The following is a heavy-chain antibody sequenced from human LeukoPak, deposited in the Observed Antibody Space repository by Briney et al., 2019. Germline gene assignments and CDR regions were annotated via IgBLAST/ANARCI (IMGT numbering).Heavy chain of an antibody. CDR1: GFTFSSFA. CDR2: ISGSAGRT. J-gene: IGHJ4*02. CDR3: AKVWGYYDSSGFDY. V-gene: IGHV3-23*01. D-gene: IGHD3-22*01. Sequence: GGSLTLSCSASGFTFSSFAMRCLRQPPGKGLEYVSVISGSAGRTYCADTVKGRCTISRDNSKNTLYLQLNSLRAEDTAVYYCAKVWGYYDSSGFDYWGQGTLVTVSS.